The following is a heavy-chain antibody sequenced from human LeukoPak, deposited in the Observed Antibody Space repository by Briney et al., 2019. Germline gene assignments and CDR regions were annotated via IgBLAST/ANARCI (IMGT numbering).Heavy chain of an antibody. J-gene: IGHJ6*02. CDR3: ARGAPVYYYGMDV. CDR2: IYHSGST. Sequence: SQTLSLTCAVSGGSISSGGYSWSWIRQPPGKGLEWIGYIYHSGSTYYNPSLKSRVTISVDRSKNQFSLKLSSVTAADTAVYYCARGAPVYYYGMDVWGQGTTVTVS. CDR1: GGSISSGGYS. V-gene: IGHV4-30-2*01.